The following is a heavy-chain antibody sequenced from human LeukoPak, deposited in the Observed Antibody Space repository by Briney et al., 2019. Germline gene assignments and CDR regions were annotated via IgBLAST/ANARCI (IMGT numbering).Heavy chain of an antibody. CDR3: ARHVTDTYYYGMDV. V-gene: IGHV4-59*08. CDR1: GGSISSYY. CDR2: IYYSGST. J-gene: IGHJ6*02. Sequence: SETLSLTCTVSGGSISSYYWSWIRQPPGKGLEWIGYIYYSGSTNYNPSLKSRVTISVDTSKNQFSLKLSSVTAADTAVYYCARHVTDTYYYGMDVWGQGTTVTVSS. D-gene: IGHD2-21*02.